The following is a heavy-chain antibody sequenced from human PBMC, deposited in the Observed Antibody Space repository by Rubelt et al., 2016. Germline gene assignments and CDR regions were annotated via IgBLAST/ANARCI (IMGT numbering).Heavy chain of an antibody. J-gene: IGHJ4*02. D-gene: IGHD4-17*01. V-gene: IGHV1-46*01. CDR2: INPSARST. Sequence: QVQLVQSGAEVKKPGASVQVSCKASGYTFTSYYMHWVRQAPGQGLEWMGIINPSARSTSYAQKLQGRVTMTRDTATSTVYMELSSLRSEDTAVYYCAREQETTVTSEGVLGYWGQGTLVTVSS. CDR1: GYTFTSYY. CDR3: AREQETTVTSEGVLGY.